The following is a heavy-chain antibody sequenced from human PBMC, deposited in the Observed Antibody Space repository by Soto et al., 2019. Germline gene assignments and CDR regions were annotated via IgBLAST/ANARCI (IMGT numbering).Heavy chain of an antibody. CDR1: GFTFSSYA. Sequence: GGSLRLSCAASGFTFSSYAMSWVRQAPGKGLEWVSAISGSGGSTYYADSVKGRFTISRDNSKNTLYLQMNSLRAEDTAVYYCATAIAPYFDWLFVDYWGQGTLVTVSS. V-gene: IGHV3-23*01. J-gene: IGHJ4*02. CDR3: ATAIAPYFDWLFVDY. D-gene: IGHD3-9*01. CDR2: ISGSGGST.